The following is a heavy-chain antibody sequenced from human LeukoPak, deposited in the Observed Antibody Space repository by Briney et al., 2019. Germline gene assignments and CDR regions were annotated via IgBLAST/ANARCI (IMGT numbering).Heavy chain of an antibody. Sequence: SETLSPTCTVSGGSISSYYWSWIRQPPGKGLEWIGYIYYNGSTNYNPSLKSRVTISVDTSKNQFSLKLTSVTAADTAVYYCASLLGPLSYNFGFARDYWGQGTLVTVSS. CDR3: ASLLGPLSYNFGFARDY. D-gene: IGHD5-18*01. V-gene: IGHV4-59*12. J-gene: IGHJ4*01. CDR1: GGSISSYY. CDR2: IYYNGST.